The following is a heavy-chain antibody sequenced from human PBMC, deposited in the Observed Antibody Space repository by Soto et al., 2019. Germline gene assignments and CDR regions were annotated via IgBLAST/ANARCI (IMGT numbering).Heavy chain of an antibody. CDR2: INAGDGYT. CDR3: ARDYYGSGSYYWFDP. D-gene: IGHD3-10*01. Sequence: ASVKVSCKASGYTFTSYAMHWVRQAPGQRLEWMGWINAGDGYTRYSQKFQGRVTITRDTSASTAYMDLSSLRYEDTAVYYCARDYYGSGSYYWFDPWGQGTLVTVSS. CDR1: GYTFTSYA. V-gene: IGHV1-3*01. J-gene: IGHJ5*02.